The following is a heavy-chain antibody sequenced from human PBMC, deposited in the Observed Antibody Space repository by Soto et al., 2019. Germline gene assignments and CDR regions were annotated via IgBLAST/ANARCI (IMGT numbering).Heavy chain of an antibody. Sequence: GASVKVSCKASGGTFSSYTISWVRQAPGQGLEWMGRIIPILGIANYAQKFQGRVTMTADKSTSTAYMELRSLRSDDTAVYYCARGRLGQATDPWGQGTLVTVSS. CDR3: ARGRLGQATDP. V-gene: IGHV1-69*02. J-gene: IGHJ5*02. CDR1: GGTFSSYT. CDR2: IIPILGIA.